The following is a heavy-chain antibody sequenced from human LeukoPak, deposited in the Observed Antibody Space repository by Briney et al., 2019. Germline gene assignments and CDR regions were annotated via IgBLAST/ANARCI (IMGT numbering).Heavy chain of an antibody. CDR1: GFPFGNEA. D-gene: IGHD4-17*01. Sequence: GGSLRLSCAASGFPFGNEAMSWVRQSPERGLEWVSSISPGGGTTYYADSVKGRFTISRDNSKNTLYLQMNSLRAEDTAVYYCGRVISGGYDYGDPGHFYYWGQGTLVTVSS. CDR3: GRVISGGYDYGDPGHFYY. V-gene: IGHV3-23*01. J-gene: IGHJ4*02. CDR2: ISPGGGTT.